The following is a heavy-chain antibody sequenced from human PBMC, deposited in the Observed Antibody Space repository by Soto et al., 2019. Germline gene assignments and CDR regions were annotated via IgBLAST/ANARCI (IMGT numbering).Heavy chain of an antibody. CDR3: AGSGWSNDY. J-gene: IGHJ4*02. D-gene: IGHD6-19*01. CDR2: IYYSGST. V-gene: IGHV4-39*01. Sequence: SETLSLTCTVSGGSISSSSYYWGWIRQPPGKGLEWIGSIYYSGSTYYNPSLKSRVTISVDTSKNQFSLKLSSVTAADTAVYYCAGSGWSNDYWGQGTLVTVSS. CDR1: GGSISSSSYY.